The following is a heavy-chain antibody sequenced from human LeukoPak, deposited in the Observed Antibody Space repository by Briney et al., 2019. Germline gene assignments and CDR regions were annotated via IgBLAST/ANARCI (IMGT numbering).Heavy chain of an antibody. CDR1: GYTFTSYY. Sequence: ASVKVSCKASGYTFTSYYMHRVRQAPGQGLEWMGIINPSGGSTSYAQKFQGRVTMTRDTSTSTVYMELSSLRSEDTAVYYCARVLLWFGGNRGAFDIWGQGTMVTVSS. CDR3: ARVLLWFGGNRGAFDI. J-gene: IGHJ3*02. V-gene: IGHV1-46*01. D-gene: IGHD3-10*01. CDR2: INPSGGST.